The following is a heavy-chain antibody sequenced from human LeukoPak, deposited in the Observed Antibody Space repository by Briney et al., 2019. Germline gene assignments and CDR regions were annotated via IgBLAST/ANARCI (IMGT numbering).Heavy chain of an antibody. J-gene: IGHJ4*02. V-gene: IGHV3-9*01. Sequence: SLRLSCSASGFTFYDYAMLWLAHAPGKGLEGVSDLSWNSGSRGYADSVKGRFTISRDNAKNSLYLQMNSLRAEDTALYYCAKGGSAQPPDYWGQGTLVTVSS. CDR1: GFTFYDYA. CDR3: AKGGSAQPPDY. CDR2: LSWNSGSR. D-gene: IGHD1-14*01.